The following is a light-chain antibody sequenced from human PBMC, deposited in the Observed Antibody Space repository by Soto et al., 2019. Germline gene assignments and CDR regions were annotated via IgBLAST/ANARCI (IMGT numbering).Light chain of an antibody. CDR2: AAS. CDR1: QGISSY. V-gene: IGKV1-9*01. Sequence: DIQLTQSPSFLSASVGDRVTITCRASQGISSYLAWYQQKPGKAPKLLIYAASTLQSGVPSGFSGSGSGTDFTLTISSLQPEDFATYYCQQLNSSPITFGQGTRLEIK. J-gene: IGKJ5*01. CDR3: QQLNSSPIT.